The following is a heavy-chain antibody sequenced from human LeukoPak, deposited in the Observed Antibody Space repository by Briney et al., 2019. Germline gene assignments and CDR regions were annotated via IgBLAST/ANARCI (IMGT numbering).Heavy chain of an antibody. D-gene: IGHD3-16*01. Sequence: SETLSLTCTVSGGSISSGDYYWSWIRQPPGKGLEWIGYFHNSGTSTYNPSLKSRVTISADTSKNQFSLKLNSLTTADTAVYYCKRGAGWLIDYWGQGILVTVSS. J-gene: IGHJ4*02. CDR3: KRGAGWLIDY. V-gene: IGHV4-61*08. CDR2: FHNSGTS. CDR1: GGSISSGDYY.